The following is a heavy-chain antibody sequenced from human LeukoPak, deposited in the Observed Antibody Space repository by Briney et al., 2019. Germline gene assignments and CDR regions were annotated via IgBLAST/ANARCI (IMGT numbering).Heavy chain of an antibody. V-gene: IGHV4-39*07. CDR3: ARAPFGEDDLGAYYYYMDV. CDR2: IYYSGST. J-gene: IGHJ6*03. CDR1: GGSISSSSYY. D-gene: IGHD3-10*01. Sequence: SETLSLTCTVSGGSISSSSYYWGWIRQPPGKGLEWIGSIYYSGSTYYNPSLKSRVTISVDTFKNQFSLKLSSVTAADTAVYYCARAPFGEDDLGAYYYYMDVWGKGTTVTVSS.